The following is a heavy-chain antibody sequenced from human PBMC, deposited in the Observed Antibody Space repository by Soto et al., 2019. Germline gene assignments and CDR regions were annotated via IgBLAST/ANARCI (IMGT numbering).Heavy chain of an antibody. CDR3: ARPVVAGTPDY. D-gene: IGHD2-15*01. CDR1: GFTFSRSP. J-gene: IGHJ4*02. Sequence: QVQLVESGGGEVQPGTSLRLSCAASGFTFSRSPMHWVRQAPGKGLDWVGLISADGSSQHYADSVRGRFIISRDNFRSTVSLQMDRPRAEDTAVYYCARPVVAGTPDYWGQGTLVSVSS. V-gene: IGHV3-30-3*01. CDR2: ISADGSSQ.